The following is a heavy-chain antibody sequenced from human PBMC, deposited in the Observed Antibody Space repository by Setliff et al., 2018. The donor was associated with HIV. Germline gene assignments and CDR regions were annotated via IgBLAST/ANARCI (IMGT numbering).Heavy chain of an antibody. V-gene: IGHV3-64*02. Sequence: GGSLRLSCAASGFTFSTYAMHWVRQAPGKGLEYVSTIVSDGSSTYYADSVKGRFTISRDNSKNTLYLQMGSLRDADMAVYYCARGFSISWHTSFQHWGQGTQVTVSS. CDR2: IVSDGSST. D-gene: IGHD6-13*01. CDR3: ARGFSISWHTSFQH. J-gene: IGHJ1*01. CDR1: GFTFSTYA.